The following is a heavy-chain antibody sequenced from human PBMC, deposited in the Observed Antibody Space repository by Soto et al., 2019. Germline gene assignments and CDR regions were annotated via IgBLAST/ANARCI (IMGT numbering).Heavy chain of an antibody. CDR2: INPDNGDT. CDR3: ARKLGYSDSEGFSLGH. CDR1: VYTFICYY. Sequence: GXSVKVSCKASVYTFICYYIQWVRQAPGQRPEWMGWINPDNGDTKYAQKFQGRVTMTRDTASTKVFMELRGLTSDDTAVYFCARKLGYSDSEGFSLGHWGPGTPVTVSS. V-gene: IGHV1-2*02. J-gene: IGHJ4*01. D-gene: IGHD3-22*01.